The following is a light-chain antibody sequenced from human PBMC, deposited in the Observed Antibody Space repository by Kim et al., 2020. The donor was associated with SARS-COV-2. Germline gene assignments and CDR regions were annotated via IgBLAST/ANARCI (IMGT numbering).Light chain of an antibody. CDR1: QTDGSH. CDR3: QHHNNWPPYT. V-gene: IGKV3-15*01. CDR2: SAS. Sequence: GSPGESATLSCRASQTDGSHLAWYQQKPGQAPRLLIYSASTRATGIPPRFRGSGSGTEFTLTISSLQSEDSAIYYCQHHNNWPPYTFGQGTKLEI. J-gene: IGKJ2*01.